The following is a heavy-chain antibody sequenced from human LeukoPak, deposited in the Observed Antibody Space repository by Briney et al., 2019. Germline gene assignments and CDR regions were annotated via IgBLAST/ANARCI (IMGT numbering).Heavy chain of an antibody. CDR3: ARDPGPMIAFGGAIVSAFDI. CDR2: IDSGGST. CDR1: GFAVSSNY. V-gene: IGHV3-66*01. J-gene: IGHJ3*02. D-gene: IGHD3-16*02. Sequence: GGSLRLSCAASGFAVSSNYMNWVRQAPGKGLEWVSVIDSGGSTDYADSVKGRFTISRDDSKNTLYLQMNSLRDEDTAEYYCARDPGPMIAFGGAIVSAFDIWGQGTMVTVSS.